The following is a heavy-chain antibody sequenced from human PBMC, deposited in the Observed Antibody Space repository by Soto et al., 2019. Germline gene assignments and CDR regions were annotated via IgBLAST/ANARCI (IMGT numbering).Heavy chain of an antibody. D-gene: IGHD3-22*01. CDR2: ISSSSTYI. CDR1: GFTFSSYS. V-gene: IGHV3-21*01. J-gene: IGHJ4*02. CDR3: ARGGDTSGSWPRY. Sequence: PGGSLRLSCAASGFTFSSYSMNWVRQAPGKGLEWVSSISSSSTYIYYADSVKGRFTISRDDAKNSLFLQMSSLRVEDTAVYYCARGGDTSGSWPRYWGPGTPVTVSS.